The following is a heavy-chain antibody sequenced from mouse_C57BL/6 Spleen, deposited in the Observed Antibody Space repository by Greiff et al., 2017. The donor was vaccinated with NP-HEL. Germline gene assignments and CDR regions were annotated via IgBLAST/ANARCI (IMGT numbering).Heavy chain of an antibody. CDR1: GYSFTSYY. V-gene: IGHV1-66*01. D-gene: IGHD2-4*01. J-gene: IGHJ3*01. CDR2: IYPGSGNT. CDR3: ARAYDYDGWFAY. Sequence: QVQLQQSGPELVKPGASVKISCKASGYSFTSYYIHWVKQRPGQGLEWIGWIYPGSGNTKYTEKFKGKATLTADTSSSTAYVQLSSLTSEDSAVYFCARAYDYDGWFAYWGQGTLVTVSA.